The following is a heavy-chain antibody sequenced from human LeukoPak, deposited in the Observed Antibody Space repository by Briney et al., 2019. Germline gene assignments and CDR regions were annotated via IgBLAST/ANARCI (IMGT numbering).Heavy chain of an antibody. CDR1: GGSISSGGYY. J-gene: IGHJ6*02. Sequence: PSETLALTCTVSGGSISSGGYYWIWIRQHPGKGLEWIGYIYYSGSTYYNPSLKSRVTISVDTSKNQFSVKLSSVTAADTAVYYCARADPYYYYYGIEVWGQGTTVTVSS. CDR3: ARADPYYYYYGIEV. V-gene: IGHV4-31*03. CDR2: IYYSGST.